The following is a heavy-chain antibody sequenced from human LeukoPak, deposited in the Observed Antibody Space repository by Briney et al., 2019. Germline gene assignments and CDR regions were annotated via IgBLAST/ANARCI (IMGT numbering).Heavy chain of an antibody. V-gene: IGHV3-30*18. D-gene: IGHD4-11*01. Sequence: GRSLRLSCAASGFTFSSYGMHWVRQAPGKGLEWVAVISHDGSNKYYADSVKGRFTLSRDNSKNTLYLQMNSLRAEDTAVYYCAKVPSMTTVTIWFDYWGQGTLVTVSS. CDR2: ISHDGSNK. J-gene: IGHJ5*01. CDR1: GFTFSSYG. CDR3: AKVPSMTTVTIWFDY.